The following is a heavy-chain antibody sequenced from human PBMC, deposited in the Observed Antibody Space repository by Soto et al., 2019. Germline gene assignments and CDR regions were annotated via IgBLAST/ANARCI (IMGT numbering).Heavy chain of an antibody. V-gene: IGHV4-30-2*01. D-gene: IGHD3-10*01. Sequence: QLQLQESGSGLVKPSQTLSLTCAVSGGSISSGGYSWSWIRQPPGKGLAWIGYIYHSGSTYYNPSLKSRVTTSVDRSKNQFSLKLSSVTAADTAVYYCASTAGGSGSYYPYYFDYWGQGTLVTVSS. CDR3: ASTAGGSGSYYPYYFDY. J-gene: IGHJ4*02. CDR2: IYHSGST. CDR1: GGSISSGGYS.